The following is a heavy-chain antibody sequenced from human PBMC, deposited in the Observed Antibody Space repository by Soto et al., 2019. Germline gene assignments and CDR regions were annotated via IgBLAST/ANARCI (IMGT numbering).Heavy chain of an antibody. J-gene: IGHJ6*02. V-gene: IGHV3-21*01. CDR3: ARGSDRYCSGGSCYSYYYYGMDV. Sequence: EVQLVESGGGLVKPGGSLRLSCAASGFTFSSYSMNWVRQAPGKGLEWVSSISSSSSYIYYADSVKGRFTISRDNAKNSLDMQMNSLRAEDTAVYYCARGSDRYCSGGSCYSYYYYGMDVWGQGTTVTVSS. D-gene: IGHD2-15*01. CDR1: GFTFSSYS. CDR2: ISSSSSYI.